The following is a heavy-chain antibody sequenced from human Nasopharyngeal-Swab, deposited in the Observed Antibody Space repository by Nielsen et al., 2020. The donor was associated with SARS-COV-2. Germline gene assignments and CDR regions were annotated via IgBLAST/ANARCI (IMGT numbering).Heavy chain of an antibody. CDR1: GYTLSTYA. J-gene: IGHJ4*02. CDR2: INAGKGNT. D-gene: IGHD6-19*01. Sequence: ASVKVSCKASGYTLSTYAIYWVRQAPGQRPEFMGWINAGKGNTIYSQKFQGRVRISRDTSANTVYMELNRLRSEDTAVYYCARVPAVAASRIDYWGQGTLVTVSS. CDR3: ARVPAVAASRIDY. V-gene: IGHV1-3*01.